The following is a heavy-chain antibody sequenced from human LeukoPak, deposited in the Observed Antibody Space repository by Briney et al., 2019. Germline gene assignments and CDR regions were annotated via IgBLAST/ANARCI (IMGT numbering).Heavy chain of an antibody. CDR1: GYTFTSYG. D-gene: IGHD1-26*01. Sequence: EASVKVSCKASGYTFTSYGISWVRQAPGQGLEWMGWISAYNGNTNYAQKLQGRVTMTTDTSTSTAFMELMSLTSDDTAVYYCARSNSGSYYHFDYWGQGTLVTVSS. V-gene: IGHV1-18*01. J-gene: IGHJ4*02. CDR3: ARSNSGSYYHFDY. CDR2: ISAYNGNT.